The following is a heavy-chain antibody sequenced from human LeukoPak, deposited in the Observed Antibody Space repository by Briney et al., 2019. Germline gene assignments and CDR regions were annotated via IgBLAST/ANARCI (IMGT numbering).Heavy chain of an antibody. D-gene: IGHD6-13*01. V-gene: IGHV4-4*07. J-gene: IGHJ4*02. CDR2: MYSSGSI. CDR1: GASISSWY. CDR3: AGDGDRTSWYYY. Sequence: PSETLSLTCTVSGASISSWYWSWIRQPAGKGLEWLGHMYSSGSIKYNPSLKSRVTISVDKPKNQFSLKLSSVTAADTAVYYCAGDGDRTSWYYYWGQGTLVTVSS.